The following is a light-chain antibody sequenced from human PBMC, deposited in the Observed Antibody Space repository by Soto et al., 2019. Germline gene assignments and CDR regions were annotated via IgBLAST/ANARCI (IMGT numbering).Light chain of an antibody. CDR1: ESVDSSY. Sequence: EIVLTQSPGTLSLSLGERATLSCRASESVDSSYLAWYQQKPGQAPRLLMYAAGTRATGIPDRFSGSGSGTDFTLTISRLEPEDYAVYYCQQYGSSPRTFGQGTKV. CDR3: QQYGSSPRT. CDR2: AAG. V-gene: IGKV3-20*01. J-gene: IGKJ2*01.